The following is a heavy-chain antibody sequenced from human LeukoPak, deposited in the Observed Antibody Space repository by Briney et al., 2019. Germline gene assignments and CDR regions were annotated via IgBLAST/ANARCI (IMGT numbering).Heavy chain of an antibody. CDR3: ASLSGSGSYSIYGMDV. Sequence: SGTLSLTCAVSGGSISSSNWWSWVRQPPGKGLEWIGEIYHSGSTNYNPSLKSRVTISVDKSKNQFSLKLSSVTAADTAVYYCASLSGSGSYSIYGMDVWGQGTTVTVSS. CDR2: IYHSGST. J-gene: IGHJ6*02. V-gene: IGHV4-4*02. CDR1: GGSISSSNW. D-gene: IGHD3-10*01.